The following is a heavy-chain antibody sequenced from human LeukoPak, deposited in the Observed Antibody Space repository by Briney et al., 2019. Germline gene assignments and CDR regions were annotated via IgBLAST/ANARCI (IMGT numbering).Heavy chain of an antibody. J-gene: IGHJ4*02. CDR3: ARLFGVVGY. V-gene: IGHV4-59*01. Sequence: PSETLSLTCAVSGGSISTYYCAWIRQPPGKGLEWIGYIFYTGSTNYNPSLKSRVTISVDTSKNQFSLKLSSVTAADTAVYYCARLFGVVGYWGQGTLVTVSS. D-gene: IGHD3-3*01. CDR1: GGSISTYY. CDR2: IFYTGST.